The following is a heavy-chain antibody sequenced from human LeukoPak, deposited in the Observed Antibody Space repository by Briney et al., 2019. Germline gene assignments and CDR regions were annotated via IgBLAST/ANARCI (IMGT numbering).Heavy chain of an antibody. CDR3: AKISSGSYDDFDY. Sequence: SETLSLTCTVSGGSISDYYWSWIRQSPGKGLEWIGYIYHSGTTNYNPSLKSRVTISVDTSKNQFSLKLSSVTAADTAVYYCAKISSGSYDDFDYWGQGTLVTVSS. D-gene: IGHD1-26*01. V-gene: IGHV4-59*01. CDR2: IYHSGTT. J-gene: IGHJ4*02. CDR1: GGSISDYY.